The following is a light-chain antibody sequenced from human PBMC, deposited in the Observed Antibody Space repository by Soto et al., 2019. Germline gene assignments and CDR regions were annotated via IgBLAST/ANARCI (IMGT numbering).Light chain of an antibody. CDR3: QQYYRTPLT. CDR2: WAS. Sequence: DIVMTQSPDSLAVSLGERATINCKSSQSLLYSSNNKNYLAWYRQKPGQPPKLLIYWASTRESGVPDRFSGSKSGTDFTLTISSLQAEDVAVYYCQQYYRTPLTFGGGTKVDIK. J-gene: IGKJ4*01. CDR1: QSLLYSSNNKNY. V-gene: IGKV4-1*01.